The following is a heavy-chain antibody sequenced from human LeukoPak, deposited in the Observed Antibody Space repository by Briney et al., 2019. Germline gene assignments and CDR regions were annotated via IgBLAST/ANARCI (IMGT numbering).Heavy chain of an antibody. D-gene: IGHD2-8*01. Sequence: SQTLSLTCTVSGGSISSGSYYWSWIRQPPGQGLEWIGYIYYSGSTNCNPSLKSRVTISVDTSKNQFSLKLSFVTAADTAVYYCARHLPSHGRTSFDYWGQGTLVTVSS. CDR3: ARHLPSHGRTSFDY. V-gene: IGHV4-61*01. CDR1: GGSISSGSYY. J-gene: IGHJ4*02. CDR2: IYYSGST.